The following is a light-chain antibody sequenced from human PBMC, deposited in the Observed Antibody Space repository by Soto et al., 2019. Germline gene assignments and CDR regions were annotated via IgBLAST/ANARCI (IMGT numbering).Light chain of an antibody. CDR3: NSYTSSGTYV. V-gene: IGLV2-14*01. CDR1: SSDVGGYNY. CDR2: DVT. J-gene: IGLJ1*01. Sequence: QSALTQPASMSGAPGQSIAISCTGTSSDVGGYNYVSWYQQHPGKAPRVIIYDVTRRPSGVSDRFSVSKSGNTASLTISVLQAEDDVDYYCNSYTSSGTYVFGTGTKLTVL.